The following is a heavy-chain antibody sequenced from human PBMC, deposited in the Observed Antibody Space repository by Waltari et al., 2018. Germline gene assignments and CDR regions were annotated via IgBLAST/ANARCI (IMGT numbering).Heavy chain of an antibody. CDR3: ARHGGYWYFDL. J-gene: IGHJ2*01. CDR1: GGSFSGYY. CDR2: INHIGST. Sequence: QVQLQQWGAGLLKPSETLSLTCAVYGGSFSGYYWSWIRQPPGKGLEWIGEINHIGSTNYNPSLKSRVTISVDTSKNQFSLKLSSVTAADTAVYYCARHGGYWYFDLWGRGTLVTVSS. D-gene: IGHD3-16*01. V-gene: IGHV4-34*01.